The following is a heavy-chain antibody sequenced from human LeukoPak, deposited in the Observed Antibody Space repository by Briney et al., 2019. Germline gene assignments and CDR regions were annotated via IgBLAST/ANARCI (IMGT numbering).Heavy chain of an antibody. D-gene: IGHD6-6*01. Sequence: GGSLRLSCAASGFTFSTYSMNWVRQAPGKGLEWVSSISSSSSYIYYADSVKGRFTISRDNAKNSLYLQMNSLRAEDTAVYYCARKSIAARGAFDIWGQGTMVTVSS. CDR2: ISSSSSYI. CDR3: ARKSIAARGAFDI. V-gene: IGHV3-21*01. J-gene: IGHJ3*02. CDR1: GFTFSTYS.